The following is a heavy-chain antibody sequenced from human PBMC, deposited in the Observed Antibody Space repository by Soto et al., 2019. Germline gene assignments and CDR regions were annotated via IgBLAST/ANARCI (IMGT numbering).Heavy chain of an antibody. J-gene: IGHJ4*02. D-gene: IGHD3-10*01. CDR3: ARHGERSAYYFDY. CDR2: IDYTGST. Sequence: QVQLQESGPGLVKPSETLSLTCTVSGGSISSYYWSWIRQPPGKGLEWIGYIDYTGSTNYNPSLKSRLTVSVDTAKNQFSLKLTSVPAADTAVYYCARHGERSAYYFDYWGQGTLVTVSS. CDR1: GGSISSYY. V-gene: IGHV4-59*08.